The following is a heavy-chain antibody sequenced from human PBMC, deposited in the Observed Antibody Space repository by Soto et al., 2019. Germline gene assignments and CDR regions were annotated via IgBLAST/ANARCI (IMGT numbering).Heavy chain of an antibody. Sequence: QVNLVQSGAEVKKPGASVKVSYKGSGYAFTTYGITWVRQAPGQGLEWMGWISAHNGNTNYAQKLQGRVTVTRDTSTSTAYMELRSLRSDGTAVYYCARGRYGDYWGQGALVTVSS. CDR1: GYAFTTYG. V-gene: IGHV1-18*01. CDR2: ISAHNGNT. CDR3: ARGRYGDY. J-gene: IGHJ4*02. D-gene: IGHD1-1*01.